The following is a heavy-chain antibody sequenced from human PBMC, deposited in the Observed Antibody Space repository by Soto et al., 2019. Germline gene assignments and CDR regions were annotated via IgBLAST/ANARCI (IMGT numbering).Heavy chain of an antibody. D-gene: IGHD3-10*01. J-gene: IGHJ4*02. Sequence: GGSLRLSCTSSGCTCGDYAMILFRQATGKGLEWVGFIRSKAYGGTTEYAASVKGRFTISRDDSKSIAYLQMNSLKTEDTAVYYCTRPNYYGSGGNDYWGQGTLVTVSS. CDR1: GCTCGDYA. V-gene: IGHV3-49*03. CDR2: IRSKAYGGTT. CDR3: TRPNYYGSGGNDY.